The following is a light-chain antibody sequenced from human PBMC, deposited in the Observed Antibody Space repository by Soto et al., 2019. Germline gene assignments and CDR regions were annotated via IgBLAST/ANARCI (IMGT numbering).Light chain of an antibody. CDR2: SNN. Sequence: QSALTQPPSASGTPGQRVTISCSGSSFNIGSNYVYWYQQLPGTAPKLLIYSNNQRPSGVPDRFSGSKSGTSASLAISGLRSEDEADYYCAAWDDSLNGYVFGTGTKLTVL. CDR1: SFNIGSNY. J-gene: IGLJ1*01. V-gene: IGLV1-47*02. CDR3: AAWDDSLNGYV.